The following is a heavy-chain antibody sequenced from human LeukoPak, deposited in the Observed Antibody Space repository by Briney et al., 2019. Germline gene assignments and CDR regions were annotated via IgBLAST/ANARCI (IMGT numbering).Heavy chain of an antibody. CDR3: ARDREVMVRGVDAFDI. CDR1: GFTFSSYW. Sequence: GGSLRLSCAASGFTFSSYWMSWVRQAPGKGLEWVANIKQDGSEKYYVDSVKGRFTISRDNAKNSLYLQMNSLRAEDTAVYYCARDREVMVRGVDAFDIWGQGTMVTVSS. D-gene: IGHD3-10*01. V-gene: IGHV3-7*01. CDR2: IKQDGSEK. J-gene: IGHJ3*02.